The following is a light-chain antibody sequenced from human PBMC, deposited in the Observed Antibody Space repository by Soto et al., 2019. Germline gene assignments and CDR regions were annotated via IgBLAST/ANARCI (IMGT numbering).Light chain of an antibody. CDR3: QQYNSYSLIT. CDR2: KAS. V-gene: IGKV1-5*03. J-gene: IGKJ5*01. Sequence: DIQMTQSPSTLSASVGDRVTITCRASQSISSWLAWYQQKPGKAPKLLIYKASSLESGVPSRFSGSGSGREFTLTISSLQPDEFATYYCQQYNSYSLITFGQGTRLEIK. CDR1: QSISSW.